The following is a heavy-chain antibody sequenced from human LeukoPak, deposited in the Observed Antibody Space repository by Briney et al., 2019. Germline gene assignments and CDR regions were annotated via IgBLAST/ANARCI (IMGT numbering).Heavy chain of an antibody. CDR3: ARDSEYSSSFAFDI. CDR2: INQDGSER. J-gene: IGHJ3*02. D-gene: IGHD6-13*01. CDR1: GFTFSSHW. Sequence: TGGSLRLSCAASGFTFSSHWMTWVRQAPGKGLEWVANINQDGSERYYVDSVKGRFTISRDNAKNSLYLQMNSLRAEDTAVYYCARDSEYSSSFAFDIWGQGTMVIVSS. V-gene: IGHV3-7*01.